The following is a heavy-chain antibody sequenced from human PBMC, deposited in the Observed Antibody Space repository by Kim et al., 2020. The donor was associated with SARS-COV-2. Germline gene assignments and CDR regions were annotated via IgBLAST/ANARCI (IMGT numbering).Heavy chain of an antibody. Sequence: QKFQGRVTITADESTSTAYMELSSLRSEDTAVYYCARDAQTYGSDRGFDYWGQGTLVTVSA. V-gene: IGHV1-69*01. CDR3: ARDAQTYGSDRGFDY. D-gene: IGHD3-10*01. J-gene: IGHJ4*02.